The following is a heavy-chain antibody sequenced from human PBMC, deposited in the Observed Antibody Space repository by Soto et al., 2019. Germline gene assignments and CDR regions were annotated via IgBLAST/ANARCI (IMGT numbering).Heavy chain of an antibody. V-gene: IGHV1-18*01. D-gene: IGHD2-21*01. CDR1: GYTFIKYG. Sequence: QVQLVQSGPEVKRPGASVRVSCKASGYTFIKYGISWLRQAPGQGPEWVGWISIHNGNTRFAENFQDRVILTTDTSTNTTYLELRNLRSDDTAIYYCARDDIVVVVAPPRWFDPWGQGTLVTVSP. CDR3: ARDDIVVVVAPPRWFDP. CDR2: ISIHNGNT. J-gene: IGHJ5*02.